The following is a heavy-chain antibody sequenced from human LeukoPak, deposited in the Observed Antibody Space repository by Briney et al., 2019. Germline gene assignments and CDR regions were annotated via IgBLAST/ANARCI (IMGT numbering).Heavy chain of an antibody. CDR3: ARGASSSGPFDY. V-gene: IGHV4-59*08. CDR1: GGSISSYY. J-gene: IGHJ4*02. D-gene: IGHD6-19*01. CDR2: VHYSGST. Sequence: SETLSLTCTVSGGSISSYYWSWIRQPPGKGLEWIGYVHYSGSTNYNPSLKSRVTISVDTSKNQFSLKLTSVTAADAAVYYCARGASSSGPFDYWGQGTLVTVSS.